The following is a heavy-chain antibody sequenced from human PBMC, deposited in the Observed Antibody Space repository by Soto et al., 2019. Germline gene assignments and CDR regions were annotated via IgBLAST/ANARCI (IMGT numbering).Heavy chain of an antibody. Sequence: GESQKISCKGSGYSFTSYLIGWVRQMPGKVLEWMGIIYPGDSDTSYSPSFQGQVTISADKSNNTAYMQWSSVKAPNTDVNYCSRHNTTMEQDYWGQGTPVTVSS. J-gene: IGHJ4*02. CDR1: GYSFTSYL. D-gene: IGHD1-1*01. CDR2: IYPGDSDT. V-gene: IGHV5-51*01. CDR3: SRHNTTMEQDY.